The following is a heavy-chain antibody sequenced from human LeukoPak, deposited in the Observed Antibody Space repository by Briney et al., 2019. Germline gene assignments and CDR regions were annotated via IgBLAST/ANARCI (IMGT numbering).Heavy chain of an antibody. D-gene: IGHD3-3*01. CDR2: IYQSGST. Sequence: SETLSLTCTVSGDSKTYHKWNWIRQSPGQGLEWIGLIYQSGSTNYNPSLKSRVTISVDTSKNQSSLQLRSVTAADTAVYYCANEWSAFDFWGQGTMVTVSS. V-gene: IGHV4-59*11. CDR3: ANEWSAFDF. J-gene: IGHJ3*01. CDR1: GDSKTYHK.